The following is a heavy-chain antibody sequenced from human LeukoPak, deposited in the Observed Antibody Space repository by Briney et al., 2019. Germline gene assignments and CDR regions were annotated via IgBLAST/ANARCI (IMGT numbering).Heavy chain of an antibody. CDR2: IIPIFGTA. D-gene: IGHD2-2*01. Sequence: SVKVSCKASGGTFSSYAISWVRQAPGQGLERMGGIIPIFGTANYAQKFQGRVTITADESTSTAYMELSSLRSEDTAVYYCARDEDAMTDAFDIWGQGTMVTVSS. CDR3: ARDEDAMTDAFDI. V-gene: IGHV1-69*01. J-gene: IGHJ3*02. CDR1: GGTFSSYA.